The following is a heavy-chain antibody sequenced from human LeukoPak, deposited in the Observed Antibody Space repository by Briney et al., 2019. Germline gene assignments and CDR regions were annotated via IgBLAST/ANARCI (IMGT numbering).Heavy chain of an antibody. CDR2: IYYSGST. Sequence: SETLSLTCTVSGGSISSYYWSWIRQPPGNGLAWLGYIYYSGSTNYNPSLKSRVTISVDTSKNQFSLKLSSVTAADTAVYFCARDRGRQWLVAYYYYMDVWGKGTTVTVSS. V-gene: IGHV4-59*01. J-gene: IGHJ6*03. CDR1: GGSISSYY. D-gene: IGHD6-19*01. CDR3: ARDRGRQWLVAYYYYMDV.